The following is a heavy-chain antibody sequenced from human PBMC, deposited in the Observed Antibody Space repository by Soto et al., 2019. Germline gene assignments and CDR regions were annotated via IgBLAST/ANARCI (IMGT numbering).Heavy chain of an antibody. CDR1: GGSFIGYG. Sequence: PLVILRLRCGVEGGSFIGYGGTWILQTTEKGLEWIGEINDSGNINYNPSLKSRVTILVDTAKKQISLRLSSVTAADTAVYYCARGLILWFGELSRRGGYYYYMDVWGKGTTVTVS. J-gene: IGHJ6*03. D-gene: IGHD3-10*01. CDR3: ARGLILWFGELSRRGGYYYYMDV. CDR2: INDSGNI. V-gene: IGHV4-34*01.